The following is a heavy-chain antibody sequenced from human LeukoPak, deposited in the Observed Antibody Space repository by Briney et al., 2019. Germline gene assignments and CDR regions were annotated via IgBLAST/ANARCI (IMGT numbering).Heavy chain of an antibody. D-gene: IGHD3-22*01. CDR1: GGSISSSSCY. CDR2: IYYSGST. V-gene: IGHV4-39*01. CDR3: ARLGYYDSGGYF. Sequence: PSETLSLTCTVSGGSISSSSCYWGWIRQPPGKGLEWIGSIYYSGSTYYNPSLKSRVTISVDTSKNQFSLKLSSVTAADTAVYYCARLGYYDSGGYFGGQGTLVTVSS. J-gene: IGHJ4*02.